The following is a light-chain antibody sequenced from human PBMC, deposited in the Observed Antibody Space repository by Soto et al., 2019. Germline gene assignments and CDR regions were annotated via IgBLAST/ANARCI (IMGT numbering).Light chain of an antibody. J-gene: IGLJ3*02. CDR1: SSDVGGYNY. Sequence: QPVLTQPASVSGSPGQSITISCTGTSSDVGGYNYVSWYQQHPGKAPKLMIYEVSNRPSRVSNRFSGSKSGNTASLIISGLQAEDEADYYCSSYTSSATWVFGGGTKLTVL. V-gene: IGLV2-14*01. CDR2: EVS. CDR3: SSYTSSATWV.